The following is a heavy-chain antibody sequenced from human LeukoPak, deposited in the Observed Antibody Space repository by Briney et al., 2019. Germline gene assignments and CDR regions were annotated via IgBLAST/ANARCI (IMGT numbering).Heavy chain of an antibody. CDR2: ISSSSSTI. V-gene: IGHV3-48*01. J-gene: IGHJ4*02. CDR3: ASSDYFDY. Sequence: GGSLRLSCAASGFTFSSYGMTWVRQAPGKGLEWVSYISSSSSTIYYADSVKGRFTISRDNAKNSLYLQLNSLRAEDTAVYYCASSDYFDYWGQGTLVTVSS. CDR1: GFTFSSYG.